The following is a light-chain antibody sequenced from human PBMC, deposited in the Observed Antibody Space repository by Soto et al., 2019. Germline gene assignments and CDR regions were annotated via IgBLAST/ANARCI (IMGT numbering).Light chain of an antibody. CDR1: TSDVGGYNY. J-gene: IGLJ2*01. CDR2: EVR. Sequence: QSALTQPPSASGSPGQSATISCTGTTSDVGGYNYVSWYQQHPGKASKLIIYEVRKRPSGVPGRFSGSKSGNTASLTVSGLQAEDEADYYCSSYAGSNNLLFGGGTQLTVL. CDR3: SSYAGSNNLL. V-gene: IGLV2-8*01.